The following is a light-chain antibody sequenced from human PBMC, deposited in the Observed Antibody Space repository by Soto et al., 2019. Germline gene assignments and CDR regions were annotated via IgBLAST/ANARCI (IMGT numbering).Light chain of an antibody. CDR1: SSNIGNNY. Sequence: QSVLTQPPSVSAAPGQTVIISCSGSSSNIGNNYVSWYQQLPGTAPRLLIYDANKRPSEIPDRFSGSKSATSATLGITGLQTGDEADYYCGAWDTSLSGLVFGGGTKLTVL. J-gene: IGLJ2*01. V-gene: IGLV1-51*01. CDR3: GAWDTSLSGLV. CDR2: DAN.